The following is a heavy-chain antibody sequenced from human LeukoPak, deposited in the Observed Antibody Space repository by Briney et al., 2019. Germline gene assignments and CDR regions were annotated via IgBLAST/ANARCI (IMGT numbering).Heavy chain of an antibody. CDR1: GFTFSSYW. V-gene: IGHV3-7*01. D-gene: IGHD3-22*01. J-gene: IGHJ5*02. Sequence: GGSLRLSCAASGFTFSSYWMSWVRQAPGKGREWVANIQQDGSEKYYVDSVKGRFTISRDNPKNSLYLQMNSLRAEDTAVYYCARDPGVNYYDSSGYSFPWGQGTLVTVSS. CDR2: IQQDGSEK. CDR3: ARDPGVNYYDSSGYSFP.